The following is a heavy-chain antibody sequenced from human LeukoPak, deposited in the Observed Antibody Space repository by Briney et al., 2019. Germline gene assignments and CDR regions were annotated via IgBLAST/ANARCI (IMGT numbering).Heavy chain of an antibody. CDR1: GGSISSGGYY. J-gene: IGHJ4*02. CDR2: IYYSGST. V-gene: IGHV4-31*03. CDR3: ARHERLGCTNGVCSFDY. D-gene: IGHD2-8*01. Sequence: PSQTLSLTCTVSGGSISSGGYYWSWIRQHPGKGLEWIGYIYYSGSTNYNPSLKSRVTISVDTSKNQFSLKLSSVTAADTAVYYCARHERLGCTNGVCSFDYWGQGTLVTVSS.